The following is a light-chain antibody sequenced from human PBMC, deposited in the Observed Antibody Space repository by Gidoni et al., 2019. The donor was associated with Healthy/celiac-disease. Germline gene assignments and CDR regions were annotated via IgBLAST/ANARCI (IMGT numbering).Light chain of an antibody. J-gene: IGKJ2*01. CDR1: QSISSY. CDR2: AAS. CDR3: QQRDT. V-gene: IGKV1-39*01. Sequence: DIQMTQSPSSLSASVGDRVTIPCRASQSISSYLNWYQQKPGKAPKLLIYAASSLQSGVPSRFSGSGSGTDFTLTISSLKPEDFATYYCQQRDTFGQGTKLEIK.